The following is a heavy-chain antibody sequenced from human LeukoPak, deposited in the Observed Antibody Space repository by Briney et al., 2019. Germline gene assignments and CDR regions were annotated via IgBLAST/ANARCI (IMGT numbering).Heavy chain of an antibody. D-gene: IGHD2-2*01. CDR3: ARESSTSLDV. V-gene: IGHV3-13*01. Sequence: GESLRLSCAASGFALRTYDMHWVRQVSGKGLEWVSAVGTTGDTFYADSVKGRFTISRDNAKNSLYLQMNSLRAEDTAVYYCARESSTSLDVWGQGTTVTVSS. CDR2: VGTTGDT. CDR1: GFALRTYD. J-gene: IGHJ6*02.